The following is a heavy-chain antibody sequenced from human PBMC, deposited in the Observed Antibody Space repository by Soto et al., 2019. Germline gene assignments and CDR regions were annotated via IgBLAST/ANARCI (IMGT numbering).Heavy chain of an antibody. J-gene: IGHJ5*01. CDR3: WTSPAGTYTTCTVDP. CDR2: IYYSGST. V-gene: IGHV4-61*01. Sequence: SETLSLTCTVSGDSVTSGNYYWSWIRQPPGKGLEWIGHIYYSGSTNYSPSLNRRATISLDTSNNQYSLKVTSVTAANTAVYYYWTSPAGTYTTCTVDPWGQGTLVTVSS. CDR1: GDSVTSGNYY. D-gene: IGHD4-17*01.